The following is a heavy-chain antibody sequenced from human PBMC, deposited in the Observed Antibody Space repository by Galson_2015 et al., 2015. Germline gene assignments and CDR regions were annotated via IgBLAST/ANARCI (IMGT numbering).Heavy chain of an antibody. D-gene: IGHD3-3*01. V-gene: IGHV3-23*01. CDR1: GFTFSTSY. J-gene: IGHJ4*02. Sequence: SLRLSCAASGFTFSTSYMSWVRQTPGKGLEWVSGISGSGVSTYYADSVKGRFTISRDNSNSTLFLQMYSLGAEDTAVYYCARGAPGSVPFFYWGQGTLVTVSS. CDR2: ISGSGVST. CDR3: ARGAPGSVPFFY.